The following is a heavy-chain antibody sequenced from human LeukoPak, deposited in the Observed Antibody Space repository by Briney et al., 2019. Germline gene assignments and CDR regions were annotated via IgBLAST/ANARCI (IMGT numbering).Heavy chain of an antibody. CDR3: ARDPAYYDFWSGRPTYYDYGMDV. Sequence: ASVKVSCKASGYTFTSYGISWVRQAPGQGLEWMGWISAYNGHTNYAQKLQGRVTMTTDTSTSTAYMELRSLRSDDTAVYYCARDPAYYDFWSGRPTYYDYGMDVWGQGTTVTVSS. J-gene: IGHJ6*02. D-gene: IGHD3-3*01. CDR2: ISAYNGHT. V-gene: IGHV1-18*01. CDR1: GYTFTSYG.